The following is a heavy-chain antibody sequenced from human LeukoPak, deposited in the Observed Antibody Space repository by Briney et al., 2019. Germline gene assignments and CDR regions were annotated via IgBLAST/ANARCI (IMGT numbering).Heavy chain of an antibody. CDR3: ARDRGGWLVEGDY. V-gene: IGHV3-7*01. J-gene: IGHJ4*02. Sequence: QSGGSLRLSCAASGFTFSSYWMIWVRQAPGKGLEWVANIRQDGSEKYYVASVRGRFSISRDNAKNSLYLQMNSLRAEDTAVYYCARDRGGWLVEGDYWGQGTLVTVSS. CDR1: GFTFSSYW. D-gene: IGHD6-19*01. CDR2: IRQDGSEK.